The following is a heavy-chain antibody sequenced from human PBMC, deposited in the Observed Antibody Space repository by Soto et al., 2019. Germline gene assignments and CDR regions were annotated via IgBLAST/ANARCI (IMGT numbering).Heavy chain of an antibody. Sequence: QVKLVQSGAEVKKPGSSVKVSCKASGGTFSNYTFSWVRQAPGQGLEWMGGIVPLFATTNYAQRFQGRVTSTADESTNPAYMELSSLRSDDTAVYYCARAFYHDSSGFHYAGWQHYFDDWGQGTLVTVSS. V-gene: IGHV1-69*01. D-gene: IGHD3-22*01. CDR1: GGTFSNYT. J-gene: IGHJ4*02. CDR2: IVPLFATT. CDR3: ARAFYHDSSGFHYAGWQHYFDD.